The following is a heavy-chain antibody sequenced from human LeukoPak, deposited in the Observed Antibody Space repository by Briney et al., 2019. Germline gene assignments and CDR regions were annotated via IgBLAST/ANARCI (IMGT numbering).Heavy chain of an antibody. D-gene: IGHD2-2*01. Sequence: SETLSLTCTVSGGSISSGGYYWSWIRQHPGKGLEWIGYIYYSGSTYYNPSLKSRVTISVDTSKIQFSLKLSSVTAADTAVYYCARSYCSSTSCYGGYYYYGMDVWGQGTTVTVSS. CDR1: GGSISSGGYY. V-gene: IGHV4-31*03. J-gene: IGHJ6*02. CDR3: ARSYCSSTSCYGGYYYYGMDV. CDR2: IYYSGST.